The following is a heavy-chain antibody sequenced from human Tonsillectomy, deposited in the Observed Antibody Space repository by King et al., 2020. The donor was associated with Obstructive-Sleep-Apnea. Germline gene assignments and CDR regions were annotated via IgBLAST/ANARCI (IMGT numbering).Heavy chain of an antibody. D-gene: IGHD1-7*01. V-gene: IGHV4-59*08. J-gene: IGHJ4*02. CDR1: GGSISSYF. CDR2: ISYSGTT. CDR3: ATHELELRPFDY. Sequence: VQLQESGPGLVKPSETLSLTCNVSGGSISSYFWSWIRQPPGKGLEWIGDISYSGTTKYNPIPKSRVTISVDTSKNQFSLKLSSVTAADTAVYSCATHELELRPFDYWGQGALVTVSS.